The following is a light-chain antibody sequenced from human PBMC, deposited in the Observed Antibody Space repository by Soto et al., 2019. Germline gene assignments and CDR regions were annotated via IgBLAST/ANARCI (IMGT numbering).Light chain of an antibody. CDR2: DVT. CDR1: SNDVGAYNY. Sequence: QSALTQPASVSGSPGQSITISCTGTSNDVGAYNYVSWYQQHPGRAPKLMIYDVTDRPSGISNRFSGSKSGNTASLTISGLQAEDEADYYCSSYTSDSSLVVFGGGTKLTVL. CDR3: SSYTSDSSLVV. J-gene: IGLJ3*02. V-gene: IGLV2-14*03.